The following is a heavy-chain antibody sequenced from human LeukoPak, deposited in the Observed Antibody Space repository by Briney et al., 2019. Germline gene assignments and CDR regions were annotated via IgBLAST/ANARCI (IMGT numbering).Heavy chain of an antibody. CDR2: IYYSGST. J-gene: IGHJ6*02. V-gene: IGHV4-59*01. CDR1: GGSISSYY. Sequence: SETLSLTCTVSGGSISSYYWSRIRQPPGKGLEWIGYIYYSGSTNYNPSLKSRVTISVDTSKNQFSLKLSSVTAADTAVYYCARDRGQQLGYYYYYYGMDVWGQGTTVTVSS. D-gene: IGHD6-13*01. CDR3: ARDRGQQLGYYYYYYGMDV.